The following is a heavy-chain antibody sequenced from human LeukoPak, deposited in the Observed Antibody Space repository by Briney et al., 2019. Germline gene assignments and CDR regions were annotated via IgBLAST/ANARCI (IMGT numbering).Heavy chain of an antibody. CDR3: AKVPSTGYYYGMDV. CDR1: GSTFSSYA. Sequence: GGSLRLSCAASGSTFSSYAMSWVRQAPGKGLEWVSAISGSGGSTYYADSVKGRFTISRDNSKNSLYLRMNSLRTEDTALYYCAKVPSTGYYYGMDVWGQGTTVTVSS. D-gene: IGHD3-10*01. CDR2: ISGSGGST. V-gene: IGHV3-23*01. J-gene: IGHJ6*02.